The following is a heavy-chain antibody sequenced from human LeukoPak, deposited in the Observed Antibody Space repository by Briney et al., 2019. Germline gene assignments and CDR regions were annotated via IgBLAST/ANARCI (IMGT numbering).Heavy chain of an antibody. V-gene: IGHV4-39*01. J-gene: IGHJ3*02. CDR1: GGSISSSSSY. CDR3: ARGLGYGSGSYYLGFDI. D-gene: IGHD3-10*01. Sequence: SETLSLTCTVFGGSISSSSSYWGWIRQPPGKGLEWIGSIYYSGSTYYNPSLKSRVTISVDTSKNQFSPKLSSVSAADTAVYYCARGLGYGSGSYYLGFDIWGQGTMVTVSS. CDR2: IYYSGST.